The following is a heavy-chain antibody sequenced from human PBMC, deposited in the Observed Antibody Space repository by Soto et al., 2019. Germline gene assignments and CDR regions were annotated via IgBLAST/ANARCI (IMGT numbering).Heavy chain of an antibody. CDR2: IKQDGSEK. CDR1: GFTFISYW. V-gene: IGHV3-7*01. Sequence: WGSLRLSCAASGFTFISYWISCVRQAPGKWLEWVGNIKQDGSEKYYVDSVKGRFTISRDNAKNSLYLQMNSLRAEDTAVYYCARASSSWYFTYWGQGTLVTVSS. D-gene: IGHD6-13*01. J-gene: IGHJ4*02. CDR3: ARASSSWYFTY.